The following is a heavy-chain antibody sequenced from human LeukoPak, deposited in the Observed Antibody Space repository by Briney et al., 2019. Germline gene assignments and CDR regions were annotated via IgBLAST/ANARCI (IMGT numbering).Heavy chain of an antibody. V-gene: IGHV3-30*18. J-gene: IGHJ6*02. CDR1: GFKFSNFG. CDR3: AKGLMVRVFRDYYGMDV. D-gene: IGHD3-10*01. Sequence: KPGRSLRLSCAASGFKFSNFGMHWVRQAPGKGLEWVAVISYDGSNKYYADSVKGRFTISRDNSKNMLYLQMNSLRAEDTAVYYCAKGLMVRVFRDYYGMDVWGQGTTVTVSS. CDR2: ISYDGSNK.